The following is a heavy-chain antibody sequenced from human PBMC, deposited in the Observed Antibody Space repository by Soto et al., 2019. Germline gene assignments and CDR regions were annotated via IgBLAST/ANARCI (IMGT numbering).Heavy chain of an antibody. CDR2: ISYDGSNK. Sequence: GGSLRLSCAASGFAFNSYAMHWVRQAPGKGLEWVSVISYDGSNKYYADSVKGRFTISRDNSKNTLYLQMNILRAEDTAVYYCARGDYSSSSSLPWRWGQGTLVTVSS. CDR3: ARGDYSSSSSLPWR. CDR1: GFAFNSYA. D-gene: IGHD6-6*01. J-gene: IGHJ4*02. V-gene: IGHV3-30-3*01.